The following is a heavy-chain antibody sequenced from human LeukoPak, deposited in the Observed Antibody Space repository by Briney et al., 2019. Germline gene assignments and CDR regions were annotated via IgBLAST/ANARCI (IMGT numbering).Heavy chain of an antibody. D-gene: IGHD2-8*01. CDR3: AKDRCSNGIGCYYYYMDV. CDR1: GFTFSSYA. CDR2: ISYDGSNK. V-gene: IGHV3-30*04. J-gene: IGHJ6*03. Sequence: GRSLRLSCAAPGFTFSSYAMHWVRQAPGKGLEWVAVISYDGSNKYYADSVKGRFTISRDNSKNTLYLQMNSLRAEDTAVYYCAKDRCSNGIGCYYYYMDVWGKGTTVTISS.